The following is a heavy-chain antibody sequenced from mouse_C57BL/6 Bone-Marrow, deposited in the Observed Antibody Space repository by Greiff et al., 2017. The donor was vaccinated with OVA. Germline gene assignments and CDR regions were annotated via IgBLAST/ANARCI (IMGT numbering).Heavy chain of an antibody. J-gene: IGHJ3*01. D-gene: IGHD2-4*01. CDR3: AREGYYDAAY. Sequence: QVQLQQPGAELVRPGTSVKLSCKASGYTFTSYWMHWVKQRPGQGLEWIGVIDPSDSYTNYNQKFKGKATLTVDTSSSTAYMQLSSLTSEDSAVYYCAREGYYDAAYWGQGTLVTVSA. CDR2: IDPSDSYT. V-gene: IGHV1-59*01. CDR1: GYTFTSYW.